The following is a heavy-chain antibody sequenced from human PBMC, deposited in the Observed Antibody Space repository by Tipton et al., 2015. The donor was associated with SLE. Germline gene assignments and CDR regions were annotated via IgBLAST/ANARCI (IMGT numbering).Heavy chain of an antibody. CDR2: VYKDGDT. D-gene: IGHD6-19*01. CDR3: AREGHSNDWYRQDFDF. CDR1: GDSISGGKHY. J-gene: IGHJ4*02. Sequence: TLSLTCTVSGDSISGGKHYWSWVRQPAGQGLEWIGRVYKDGDTNYNPSLKSRVTISLDTSRNQFSLKLNSLTAADSAVYYCAREGHSNDWYRQDFDFWGQGTPVTVSS. V-gene: IGHV4-61*02.